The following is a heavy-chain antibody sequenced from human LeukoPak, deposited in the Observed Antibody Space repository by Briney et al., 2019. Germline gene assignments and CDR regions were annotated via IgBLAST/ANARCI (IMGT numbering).Heavy chain of an antibody. CDR1: VGTHSRIV. CDR3: AREEVVRGVIRCWFDP. D-gene: IGHD3-10*01. V-gene: IGHV1-69*13. Sequence: SVNVSCKSSVGTHSRIVISWVRQAPGQGLEWMVGIIPMFGTANYAQEFQARVTITADESTGTAYMELSSLRSDDTAVYYCAREEVVRGVIRCWFDPWGQGTLVTVSS. CDR2: IIPMFGTA. J-gene: IGHJ5*02.